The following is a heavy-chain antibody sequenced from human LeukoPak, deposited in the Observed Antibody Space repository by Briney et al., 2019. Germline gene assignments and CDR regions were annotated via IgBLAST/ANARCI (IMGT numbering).Heavy chain of an antibody. CDR3: ARSSTPGGVSVGYFDL. J-gene: IGHJ2*01. D-gene: IGHD2-8*02. Sequence: GGSLRLSCAASGFTLSSNYMSWVRRAPGGGLELVSAIYSGSNTYYADSVKGRFSISRDHSKKTLYLQMNILRAEDTAVYYCARSSTPGGVSVGYFDLWGRGALVTVSS. CDR1: GFTLSSNY. V-gene: IGHV3-66*01. CDR2: IYSGSNT.